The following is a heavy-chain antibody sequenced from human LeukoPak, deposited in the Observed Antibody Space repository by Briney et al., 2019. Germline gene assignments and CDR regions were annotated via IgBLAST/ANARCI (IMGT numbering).Heavy chain of an antibody. CDR1: GGTFSSYA. V-gene: IGHV1-69*13. Sequence: SVKVSCKASGGTFSSYAISWVRQAPGQGLEWMGGIIPIFGTANYAQKFQGRVTITADESTSTAYMELSSLRSEDTAVYYCARTSRGGYRRYDPNFDYWGQGTLVTVSS. CDR2: IIPIFGTA. D-gene: IGHD5-12*01. CDR3: ARTSRGGYRRYDPNFDY. J-gene: IGHJ4*02.